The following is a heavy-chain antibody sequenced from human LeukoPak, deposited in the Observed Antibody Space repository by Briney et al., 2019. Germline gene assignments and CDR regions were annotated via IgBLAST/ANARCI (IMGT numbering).Heavy chain of an antibody. J-gene: IGHJ4*02. CDR3: ARVGITKNFDY. D-gene: IGHD3-10*01. CDR1: GFTLSSNY. V-gene: IGHV3-53*01. Sequence: PGGSLRLSCAASGFTLSSNYMSWVRQAPGKGLEWVSVIYSGGSTYYADSVKGRFTISRDNSKNTLYLQMNSLRAEDTAVYYCARVGITKNFDYWGQGTLVTVSS. CDR2: IYSGGST.